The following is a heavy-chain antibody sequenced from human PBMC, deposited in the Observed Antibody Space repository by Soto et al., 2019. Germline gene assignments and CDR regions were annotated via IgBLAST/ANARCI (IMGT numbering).Heavy chain of an antibody. CDR2: IRSKANNYAT. CDR3: TRGYGDYVRDY. CDR1: GFTFSGSA. J-gene: IGHJ4*02. Sequence: EVQLVESGGGLVQPGESLKLSCAVSGFTFSGSAMHWVRQASGKGLEWVGRIRSKANNYATAYAASVKGRFTISRDDSKNPAYLQMNSLKSEDTAVYYCTRGYGDYVRDYWGQGTRVTVSS. V-gene: IGHV3-73*01. D-gene: IGHD4-17*01.